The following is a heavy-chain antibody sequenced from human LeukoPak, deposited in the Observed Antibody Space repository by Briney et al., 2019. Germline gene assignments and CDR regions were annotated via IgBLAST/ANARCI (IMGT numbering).Heavy chain of an antibody. CDR1: GFTFGDYA. V-gene: IGHV3-49*03. CDR2: IRSKAYGGTT. J-gene: IGHJ4*02. D-gene: IGHD3-9*01. Sequence: PGRSLRLSCTASGFTFGDYAMSWFRQAPGKGLEWVGFIRSKAYGGTTEYAVSVKGRFTISRDDSNSNAYLQMNSLKTEDTAVYYCTVFDDILTGHLFDFRGVRQTNFDYWGQGTLVTVSS. CDR3: TVFDDILTGHLFDFRGVRQTNFDY.